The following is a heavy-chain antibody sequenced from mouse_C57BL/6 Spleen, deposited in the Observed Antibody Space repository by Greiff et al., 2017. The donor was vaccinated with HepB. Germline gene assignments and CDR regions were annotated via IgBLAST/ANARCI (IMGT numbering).Heavy chain of an antibody. CDR3: ARFGLGRRFDY. CDR1: GYTFTDYY. V-gene: IGHV1-76*01. J-gene: IGHJ2*01. D-gene: IGHD4-1*01. CDR2: IYPGSGNT. Sequence: VQLQQSGAELVRPGASVKLSCKASGYTFTDYYINWVKQRPGQGLEWIARIYPGSGNTYYNEKFKGKATLTAEKSSSTAYMQLSSLTSEDSSVYFFARFGLGRRFDYWGQGTTLTVSS.